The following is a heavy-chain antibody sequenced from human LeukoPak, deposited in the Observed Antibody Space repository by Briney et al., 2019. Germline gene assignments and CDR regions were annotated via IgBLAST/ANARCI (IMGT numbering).Heavy chain of an antibody. D-gene: IGHD2-2*01. CDR1: GFTSSDYY. CDR3: ARSGYCSSTSCPRPASFDY. V-gene: IGHV3-11*03. Sequence: GSLRLSCAASGFTSSDYYMSWIRQAPGKGLEWVSYISSSSSYTNYADSVKGRFTISRDNAKNSLYLQMNSLRAEDTTVYYCARSGYCSSTSCPRPASFDYWGQGTLVTVSS. CDR2: ISSSSSYT. J-gene: IGHJ4*02.